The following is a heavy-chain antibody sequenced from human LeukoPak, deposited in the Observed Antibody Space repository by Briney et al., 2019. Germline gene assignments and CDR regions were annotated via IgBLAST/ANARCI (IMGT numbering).Heavy chain of an antibody. V-gene: IGHV3-9*01. CDR1: GFTFDDYA. J-gene: IGHJ4*02. CDR2: ISWNSGSI. Sequence: PGRSLRLSCAASGFTFDDYAMHWVRQAPGKGLEWVSGISWNSGSIGYADSVKGRFTISRDNAKNSLYLQMNTLRAEDTAVYYCARDRTVGATPIFDYWGQGTLVTVSS. D-gene: IGHD1-26*01. CDR3: ARDRTVGATPIFDY.